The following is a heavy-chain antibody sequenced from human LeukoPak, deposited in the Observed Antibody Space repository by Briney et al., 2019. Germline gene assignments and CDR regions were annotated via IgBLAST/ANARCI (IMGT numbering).Heavy chain of an antibody. J-gene: IGHJ4*02. D-gene: IGHD1-20*01. CDR2: INHSGST. CDR3: ARVVTGRGFDY. Sequence: PSETLSLTCAVYGGSFSGYYWSWIRQPPGKGLEWIGEINHSGSTNYNPSLKSRVTISVDPSKNQFSLKLSSVTAADTAVYYCARVVTGRGFDYWGQGTLVTVSS. V-gene: IGHV4-34*01. CDR1: GGSFSGYY.